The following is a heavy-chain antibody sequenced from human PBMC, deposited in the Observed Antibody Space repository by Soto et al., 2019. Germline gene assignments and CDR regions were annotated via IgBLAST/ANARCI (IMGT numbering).Heavy chain of an antibody. Sequence: QVQLVESGGGVVQPGRSLRLSCAASGFTFISYGMHWVRQAPGKGLEWLAVMSYDGRDKYYADSVRGRFTISRDNSKNTVYLQVNSLRVEDTAVYYCAKARSGSWHEGYYFDNWGQGTLGTVSS. CDR3: AKARSGSWHEGYYFDN. J-gene: IGHJ4*02. CDR1: GFTFISYG. CDR2: MSYDGRDK. V-gene: IGHV3-30*18. D-gene: IGHD1-26*01.